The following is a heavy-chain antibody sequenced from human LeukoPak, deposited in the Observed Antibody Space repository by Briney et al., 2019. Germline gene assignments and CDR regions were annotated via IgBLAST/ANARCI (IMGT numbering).Heavy chain of an antibody. CDR2: FDPEDGET. D-gene: IGHD5-12*01. V-gene: IGHV1-24*01. CDR1: GYTLTELS. J-gene: IGHJ4*02. CDR3: AVARYSGYGYFDY. Sequence: VASVKVSCKVSGYTLTELSMHWVRQAPGKGLEWMGGFDPEDGETIYAQKFQGRVTMTEDTSTDTAYMELRSLRPDDTAVYYCAVARYSGYGYFDYWGQGTLVTVSS.